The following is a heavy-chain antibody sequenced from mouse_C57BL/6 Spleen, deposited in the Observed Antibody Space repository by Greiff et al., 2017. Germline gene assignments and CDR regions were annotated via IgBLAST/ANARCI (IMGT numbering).Heavy chain of an antibody. D-gene: IGHD3-2*02. J-gene: IGHJ2*01. V-gene: IGHV5-6*01. CDR1: GFTFSSYG. CDR3: ARPTAQATYCDY. CDR2: ISSGGSYT. Sequence: EVQLVESGGDLVKPGGSLKLSCAASGFTFSSYGMSWVRQTPDKRLEWVATISSGGSYTYYPDSVKGRFTISRDNAKNTLYLQMSSLKSEDTAMYYCARPTAQATYCDYWGQGTTLTVSS.